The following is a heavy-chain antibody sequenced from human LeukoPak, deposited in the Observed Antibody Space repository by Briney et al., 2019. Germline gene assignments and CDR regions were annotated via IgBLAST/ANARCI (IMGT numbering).Heavy chain of an antibody. CDR2: IYYSGST. D-gene: IGHD4-23*01. V-gene: IGHV4-30-4*01. J-gene: IGHJ4*02. CDR1: GGSISSGDYY. CDR3: ARDLLNEGNHLDY. Sequence: SETLSLTCTVSGGSISSGDYYWSWIRQPPGKGLEWIGYIYYSGSTYYNPSPKSRVTISVDTSKNQFSLKLSSVTAADTAVYYCARDLLNEGNHLDYWGQGTLVTVSS.